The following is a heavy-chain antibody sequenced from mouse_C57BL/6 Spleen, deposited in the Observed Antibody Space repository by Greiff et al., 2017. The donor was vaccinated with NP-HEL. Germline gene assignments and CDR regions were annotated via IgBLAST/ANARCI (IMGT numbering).Heavy chain of an antibody. J-gene: IGHJ2*01. D-gene: IGHD1-1*01. V-gene: IGHV1-82*01. CDR1: GYAFSSSW. Sequence: VQLQQSGPELVKPGASVKISCKASGYAFSSSWMNWVKQRPGKGLEWIGRIYPGDGDTNYNGKFKGKATLTADKSSSTAYMQLSSLTSEDSAVYFCARPGTVVASGTCDYWGQGTTLTVSS. CDR2: IYPGDGDT. CDR3: ARPGTVVASGTCDY.